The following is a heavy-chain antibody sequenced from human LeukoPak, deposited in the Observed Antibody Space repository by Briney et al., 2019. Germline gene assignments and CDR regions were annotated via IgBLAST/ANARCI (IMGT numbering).Heavy chain of an antibody. CDR2: IKGDGSST. V-gene: IGHV3-74*01. CDR1: GFTFSTYW. D-gene: IGHD4-23*01. Sequence: PGGSLRLSCAASGFTFSTYWMHWVRQAPGKGLVWVARIKGDGSSTIYADSVKGRFTISRDNSKNTLYLQTSSLRVEDTAVYYCARYVGGGDSGGFDYWGQGTLVIVSS. CDR3: ARYVGGGDSGGFDY. J-gene: IGHJ4*02.